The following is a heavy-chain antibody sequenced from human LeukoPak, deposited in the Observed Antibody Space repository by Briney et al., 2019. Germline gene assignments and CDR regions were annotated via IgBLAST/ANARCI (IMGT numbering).Heavy chain of an antibody. J-gene: IGHJ4*02. Sequence: PSETLSLTCTVSGGSISSYYWNWIRQPPGKGLGWIGYIYYSGSTNYNTSLKSRVTISVDTSKNHFSLQLNSVTAADTAVYYCARGPYSGYTLRPLDYWGQGTLVTVSS. CDR3: ARGPYSGYTLRPLDY. CDR2: IYYSGST. D-gene: IGHD5-12*01. V-gene: IGHV4-59*08. CDR1: GGSISSYY.